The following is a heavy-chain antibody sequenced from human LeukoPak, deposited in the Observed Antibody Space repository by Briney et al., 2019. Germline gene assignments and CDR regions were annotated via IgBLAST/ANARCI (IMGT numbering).Heavy chain of an antibody. CDR2: ISGSGVTT. J-gene: IGHJ4*02. CDR3: AKPDFDILTGSQSYFDY. V-gene: IGHV3-23*01. D-gene: IGHD3-9*01. Sequence: GGSLRLSCAASGFTFSSYWMSWVRQAPGKGLEWVSTISGSGVTTYYADSVKGRFTISRDNSANTLYLQMNTLRAEDTAVYYCAKPDFDILTGSQSYFDYWGQGTLVTVSS. CDR1: GFTFSSYW.